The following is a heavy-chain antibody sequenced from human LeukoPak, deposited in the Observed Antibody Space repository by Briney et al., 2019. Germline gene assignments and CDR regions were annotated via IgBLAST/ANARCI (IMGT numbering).Heavy chain of an antibody. CDR3: ARLPPTYSSGWLEGYYYYMDV. CDR1: GGSISSSSYY. Sequence: SETLSPTCTVSGGSISSSSYYWGWIRQPPGKGLEWIGSIYYSGSTYYNPSLKSRVTISVDTSKNQFSLKLSYVTAADTAVYYCARLPPTYSSGWLEGYYYYMDVWGKGTTVTVSS. D-gene: IGHD6-19*01. CDR2: IYYSGST. J-gene: IGHJ6*03. V-gene: IGHV4-39*01.